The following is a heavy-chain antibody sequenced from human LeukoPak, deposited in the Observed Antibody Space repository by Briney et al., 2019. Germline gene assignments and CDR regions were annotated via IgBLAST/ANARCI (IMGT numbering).Heavy chain of an antibody. Sequence: PSETLSLTCTVSGGSISSYYWSWIRQPPGKGLEWIGYIYYSGSTNYNPSLKSRATISVDTSKNQFSLKLSSVTAADTAVYYCARAGEDYGDYVFDYWGQGTLVTVSS. V-gene: IGHV4-59*01. D-gene: IGHD4-17*01. CDR1: GGSISSYY. J-gene: IGHJ4*02. CDR2: IYYSGST. CDR3: ARAGEDYGDYVFDY.